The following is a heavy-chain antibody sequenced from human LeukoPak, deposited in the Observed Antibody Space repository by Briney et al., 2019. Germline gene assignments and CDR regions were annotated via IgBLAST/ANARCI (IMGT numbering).Heavy chain of an antibody. J-gene: IGHJ4*02. CDR2: IGGGGGNT. V-gene: IGHV3-23*01. CDR1: GFTFSSYA. D-gene: IGHD3-10*01. CDR3: AKGLTVFRGVIFDY. Sequence: GGSLRLSCAASGFTFSSYAMSWVRQPPGKWLEWVSAIGGGGGNTSHANSVKGRLTLSRDNSKNTMYLQMNSLRAGDTAVYYCAKGLTVFRGVIFDYWGQGTPVTVSS.